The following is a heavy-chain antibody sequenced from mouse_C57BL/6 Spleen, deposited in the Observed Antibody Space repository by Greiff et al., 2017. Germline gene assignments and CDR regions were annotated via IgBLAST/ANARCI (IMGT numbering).Heavy chain of an antibody. Sequence: EVQVVESGGGLVKPGGSLKLSCAASGFTFSDYGMHWVRQAPEKGLEWVAYISSGSSTIYYADTVKGRFTISRDNAKNTLFLQMTSLRSEDTAMYYCARGGLSWYFDVWGTGTTVTVSS. CDR3: ARGGLSWYFDV. D-gene: IGHD3-3*01. V-gene: IGHV5-17*01. CDR1: GFTFSDYG. J-gene: IGHJ1*03. CDR2: ISSGSSTI.